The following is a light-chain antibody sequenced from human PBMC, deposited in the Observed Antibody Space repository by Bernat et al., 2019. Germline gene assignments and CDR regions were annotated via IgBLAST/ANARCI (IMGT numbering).Light chain of an antibody. CDR2: GNS. Sequence: QSVLTQPPSVSGAPGQRVTISCTGSSSNIGAGYDVHWYQQLPGTAPKLLIYGNSNRPSGVPDRFYGSKSGTSASLAITGLQAEDEADYYCQCYDSSLSGAVVFGGGTKLTVL. CDR1: SSNIGAGYD. V-gene: IGLV1-40*01. CDR3: QCYDSSLSGAVV. J-gene: IGLJ2*01.